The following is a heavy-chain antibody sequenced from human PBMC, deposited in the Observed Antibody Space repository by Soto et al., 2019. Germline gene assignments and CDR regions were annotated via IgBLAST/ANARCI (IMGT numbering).Heavy chain of an antibody. CDR2: INPSGGST. CDR3: ARVPCINRECPYSYFDY. Sequence: ASVKVSCKASGYTFTSNYMHWVRQAPGQGLEWMGIINPSGGSTSYAQKFQGRVTMTRDTPTSTVYMELSSLRSEDTAVYYCARVPCINRECPYSYFDYWGQGTQFTVYS. CDR1: GYTFTSNY. J-gene: IGHJ4*02. V-gene: IGHV1-46*01. D-gene: IGHD2-8*01.